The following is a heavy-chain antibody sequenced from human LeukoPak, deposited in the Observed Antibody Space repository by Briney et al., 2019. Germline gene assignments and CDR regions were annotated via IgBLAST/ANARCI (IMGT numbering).Heavy chain of an antibody. V-gene: IGHV3-33*01. CDR1: GFTFSSYG. CDR2: IWYDGSNK. J-gene: IGHJ4*02. CDR3: ARGSSSWYGEGFDY. D-gene: IGHD6-13*01. Sequence: GGSLRLSCAASGFTFSSYGMHWVRQAPGKGLEWVAVIWYDGSNKYYADSVKGRFTISRDNSKNTLYLQMNSLRAEDTAVYYCARGSSSWYGEGFDYWGQGTLVTVSS.